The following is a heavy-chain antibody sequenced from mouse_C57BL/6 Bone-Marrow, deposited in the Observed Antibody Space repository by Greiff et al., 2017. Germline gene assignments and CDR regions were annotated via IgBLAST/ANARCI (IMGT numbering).Heavy chain of an antibody. Sequence: EVKLVESGAELVKPGASVKLSCTASGFYIKDYYMHWVKQRTEQGLEWIGRIDPEDGETKYAPKFPGKATITADTSSNTAYLQLSSLTSEDTAVYYCARGYCDDDDYAMDYWGQGTSVTVSS. V-gene: IGHV14-2*01. CDR3: ARGYCDDDDYAMDY. CDR2: IDPEDGET. D-gene: IGHD2-4*01. CDR1: GFYIKDYY. J-gene: IGHJ4*01.